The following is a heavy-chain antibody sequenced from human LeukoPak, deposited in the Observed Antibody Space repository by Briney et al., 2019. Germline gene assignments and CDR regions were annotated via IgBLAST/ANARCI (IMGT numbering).Heavy chain of an antibody. Sequence: GGSLRLSCAASGFTFSDYYMSWIRQAPGKGLEWVSYISSSGSTIYYADSVKGRFTISRDNAKNSLYLQMNSLRAEDTAVYYCAREPALYSSSSDAFDIWGQGTMVTVSS. D-gene: IGHD6-6*01. V-gene: IGHV3-11*04. CDR2: ISSSGSTI. CDR1: GFTFSDYY. J-gene: IGHJ3*02. CDR3: AREPALYSSSSDAFDI.